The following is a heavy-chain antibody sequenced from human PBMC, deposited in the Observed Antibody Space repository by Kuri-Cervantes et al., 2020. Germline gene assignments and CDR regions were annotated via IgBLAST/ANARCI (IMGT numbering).Heavy chain of an antibody. V-gene: IGHV3-48*01. CDR1: GFTFSLYS. J-gene: IGHJ5*02. CDR3: AREIGGIVVDNWFDP. CDR2: ISSSSSTI. D-gene: IGHD3-22*01. Sequence: GESLKISCAGSGFTFSLYSLNWVRQAPGKGLEWVSYISSSSSTIYYADSVKGRFTISRDNAKNSLYLQMNSLRAADTAVYYCAREIGGIVVDNWFDPWGQGTLVTVSS.